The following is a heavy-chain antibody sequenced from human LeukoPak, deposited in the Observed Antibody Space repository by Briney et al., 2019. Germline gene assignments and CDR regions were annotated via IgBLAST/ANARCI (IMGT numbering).Heavy chain of an antibody. V-gene: IGHV3-33*03. J-gene: IGHJ4*02. CDR1: QFTFSHYG. Sequence: GGSLRLSCAASQFTFSHYGMHWVRQAPGRGLEWVAVIWNDGSATYYADSVKGRFTISRDNSRSTLYLQMTSLRAEDTAVYYCAKDAQRGFDYSNSLEYWGQGTLVTVSS. CDR3: AKDAQRGFDYSNSLEY. D-gene: IGHD4-11*01. CDR2: IWNDGSAT.